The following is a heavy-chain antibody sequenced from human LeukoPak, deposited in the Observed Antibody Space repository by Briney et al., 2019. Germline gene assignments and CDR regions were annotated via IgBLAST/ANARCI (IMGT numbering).Heavy chain of an antibody. Sequence: PGGSLRLSCSASGFTFSSFAMHCVRQAPGKGLEYVSGISSNGASTYYANSVKGRFTISRDNSKNTLYLQMGSLRAEDMAVYYCARTHGAKGAFDIWGQGTMVTVSS. CDR3: ARTHGAKGAFDI. J-gene: IGHJ3*02. CDR1: GFTFSSFA. V-gene: IGHV3-64*01. CDR2: ISSNGAST. D-gene: IGHD4/OR15-4a*01.